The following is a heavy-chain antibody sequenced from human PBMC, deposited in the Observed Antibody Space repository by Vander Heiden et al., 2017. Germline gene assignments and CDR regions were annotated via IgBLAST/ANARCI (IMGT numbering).Heavy chain of an antibody. CDR1: GFTFSSYG. CDR2: ISYDGSNK. D-gene: IGHD6-13*01. J-gene: IGHJ4*02. Sequence: GFTFSSYGMHWVRQAPGKGLEWVAVISYDGSNKYYADSVKGRFTISRDNSKNTLYLQMNSLRAEDTAVYYCAKNEAAGTNLDYWGQGTLVTVSS. CDR3: AKNEAAGTNLDY. V-gene: IGHV3-30*18.